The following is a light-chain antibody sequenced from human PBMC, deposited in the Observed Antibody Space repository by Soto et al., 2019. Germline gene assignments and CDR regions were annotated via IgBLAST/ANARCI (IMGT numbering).Light chain of an antibody. CDR2: WAS. CDR1: QSVLHRSKRKNY. V-gene: IGKV4-1*01. Sequence: DIVMTQSPDSLAVSLGERTTINCRSSQSVLHRSKRKNYLAWYQQKAGQPPKLLISWASTRESGVPDRFSGSASGTDFTLTISRLQAEAVATYYCRKYYSGRTFGQGTKVEI. J-gene: IGKJ1*01. CDR3: RKYYSGRT.